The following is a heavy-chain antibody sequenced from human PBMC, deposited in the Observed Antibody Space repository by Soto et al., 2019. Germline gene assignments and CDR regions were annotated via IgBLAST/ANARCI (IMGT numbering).Heavy chain of an antibody. CDR3: ARCPHCSSTSCYFFYWFDP. V-gene: IGHV4-34*01. D-gene: IGHD2-2*01. CDR2: INHSGST. J-gene: IGHJ5*02. Sequence: IRQPPGKGLEWIGEINHSGSTNYNPSLKSRVTISVDTSKNQFSLKLSSVTAADTAVYYCARCPHCSSTSCYFFYWFDPWGQGTLVTVSS.